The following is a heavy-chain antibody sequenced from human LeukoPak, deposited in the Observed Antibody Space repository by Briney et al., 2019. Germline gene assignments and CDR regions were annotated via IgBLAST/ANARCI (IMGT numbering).Heavy chain of an antibody. Sequence: GGSLRLSCAASGFTFSDYALGWVRQAPGRGLEWVATLSGSGAGTYYSDSVQGRFTISRDNSKRTLFLQMNSLRAEDTAFYYCARCLLYLWNRNFYYYMDVWGKGTTVTVSS. V-gene: IGHV3-23*01. CDR2: LSGSGAGT. CDR3: ARCLLYLWNRNFYYYMDV. J-gene: IGHJ6*03. D-gene: IGHD1-14*01. CDR1: GFTFSDYA.